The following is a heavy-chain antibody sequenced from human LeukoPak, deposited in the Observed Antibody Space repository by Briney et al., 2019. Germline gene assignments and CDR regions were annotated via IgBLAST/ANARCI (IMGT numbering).Heavy chain of an antibody. CDR3: ARESQLRRLVIENWFDP. V-gene: IGHV1-3*01. D-gene: IGHD3-9*01. CDR1: GYTFTSYG. Sequence: KPGASVKVSCKASGYTFTSYGIHWVRQAPGQRLEWMGWINAGNGNTKYSQKFQGRVTFTRDTSATTALMELSSLRSEDTAVYYCARESQLRRLVIENWFDPWGQGTLVTVSS. J-gene: IGHJ5*02. CDR2: INAGNGNT.